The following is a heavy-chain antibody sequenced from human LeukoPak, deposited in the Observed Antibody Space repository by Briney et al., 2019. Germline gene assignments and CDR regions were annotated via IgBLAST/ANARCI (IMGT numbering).Heavy chain of an antibody. J-gene: IGHJ6*03. D-gene: IGHD1-26*01. V-gene: IGHV3-23*01. CDR2: ISGSGGNT. Sequence: PGGSLRLSCAASGFTFSSYAMSWVRQAPGKGLEWVSAISGSGGNTYYADSVKGRFTISRDNSKNTLYLQMNSLRAEDTAVYYCAKVGSGSSHYYYYMDVWGKGTTVTVSS. CDR1: GFTFSSYA. CDR3: AKVGSGSSHYYYYMDV.